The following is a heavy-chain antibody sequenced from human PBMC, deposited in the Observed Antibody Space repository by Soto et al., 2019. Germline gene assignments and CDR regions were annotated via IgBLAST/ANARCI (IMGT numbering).Heavy chain of an antibody. CDR1: GFGFSTYA. V-gene: IGHV3-23*01. J-gene: IGHJ4*02. Sequence: EVQLLESGGGLVQPGGSLRISCAASGFGFSTYAMSWVRQPPGKGLEWVSTTPATGGSTSYADSVKGRFTISRDNAKNTLSLQMHSLRAEDTALYYCAKVEDSSGWAGVDSLGQGTLVTGSP. D-gene: IGHD6-19*01. CDR3: AKVEDSSGWAGVDS. CDR2: TPATGGST.